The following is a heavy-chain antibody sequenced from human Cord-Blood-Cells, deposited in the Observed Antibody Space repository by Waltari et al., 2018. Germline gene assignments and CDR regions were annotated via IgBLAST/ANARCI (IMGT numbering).Heavy chain of an antibody. V-gene: IGHV4-38-2*02. J-gene: IGHJ4*02. CDR3: ARGVGIAAAGKVDY. CDR1: GYSITSGYY. Sequence: QVQLQESGPGLVKPSETLSLTCTVSGYSITSGYYWGWFRQPPGKGLEWIGSIYHSGSTYYNPSLKSRVTISVDTSKNQFSLKLSSVTAADTAVYYCARGVGIAAAGKVDYWGQGTLVTVSS. CDR2: IYHSGST. D-gene: IGHD6-13*01.